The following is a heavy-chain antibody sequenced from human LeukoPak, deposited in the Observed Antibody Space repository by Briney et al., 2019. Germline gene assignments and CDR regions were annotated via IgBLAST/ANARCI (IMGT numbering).Heavy chain of an antibody. Sequence: TGGSLRLSCAASGFTFSSYSMNWVRQAPGKGLEWVSSISSSSSYIYYADSVKGRFTISRDNARNSLYLQMNSLRAEDTAVYYCPRDGLAAATLHWCFDLWGRGTLVTVSS. V-gene: IGHV3-21*01. D-gene: IGHD2-15*01. CDR3: PRDGLAAATLHWCFDL. CDR2: ISSSSSYI. CDR1: GFTFSSYS. J-gene: IGHJ2*01.